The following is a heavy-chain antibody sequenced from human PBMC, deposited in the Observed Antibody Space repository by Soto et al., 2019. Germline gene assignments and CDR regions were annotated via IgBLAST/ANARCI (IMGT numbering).Heavy chain of an antibody. CDR1: GGSFSNTY. Sequence: QVQLQQWGAGLLKPSETLSLTCAVYGGSFSNTYWSWFRQPPGKGLEWIGEISPSGTTKYIPSLKTRGTISVDTSRKQFFLKVTSVIAAYTGVYYCATSLWCGTQPEVWGPGTLVTVSS. CDR3: ATSLWCGTQPEV. J-gene: IGHJ4*02. CDR2: ISPSGTT. V-gene: IGHV4-34*01. D-gene: IGHD2-21*01.